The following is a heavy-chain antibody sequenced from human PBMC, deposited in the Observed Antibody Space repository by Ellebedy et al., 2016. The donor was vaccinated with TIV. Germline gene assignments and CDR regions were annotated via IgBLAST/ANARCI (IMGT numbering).Heavy chain of an antibody. V-gene: IGHV3-23*01. Sequence: GGSLRLXXAAPGFTFSSYAMNWVRQAPGKGLEWVSAISGSGGSTYYADSVKGRFTISRDNSKNTLYLQMNSLRAEDTAVYYCAKDRMVRGLIIGDNWFDPWGQGTLVTVSS. D-gene: IGHD3-10*01. J-gene: IGHJ5*02. CDR1: GFTFSSYA. CDR2: ISGSGGST. CDR3: AKDRMVRGLIIGDNWFDP.